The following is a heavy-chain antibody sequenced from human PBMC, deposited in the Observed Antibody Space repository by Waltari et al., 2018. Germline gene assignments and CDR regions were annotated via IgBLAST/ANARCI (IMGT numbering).Heavy chain of an antibody. J-gene: IGHJ4*02. CDR1: GYSISSGYY. V-gene: IGHV4-38-2*01. CDR3: ARLNGVATIGVDY. D-gene: IGHD5-12*01. Sequence: QVQLQESGPGLVKPSETLSLTCAVSGYSISSGYYWGWIRQPPGKGLEWIGSIYHSGSTYHNPALKRRVTISVDTSKNLFSLKLSSVTAADTAVYDCARLNGVATIGVDYWGQGTLVTVSS. CDR2: IYHSGST.